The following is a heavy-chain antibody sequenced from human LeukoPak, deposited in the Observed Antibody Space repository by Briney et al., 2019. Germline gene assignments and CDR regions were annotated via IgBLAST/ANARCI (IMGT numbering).Heavy chain of an antibody. CDR2: ISYDGNNK. Sequence: PGRSLRLSCAASGFTFSSYAMHWVRQAPGKGLEWVAVISYDGNNKYYADSVKGRFTISRGNSKNTLYLQMNSLRAEDTAVYYCAKSNSNSFDWGQGTLVTVSS. D-gene: IGHD6-6*01. CDR3: AKSNSNSFD. CDR1: GFTFSSYA. J-gene: IGHJ4*02. V-gene: IGHV3-30-3*02.